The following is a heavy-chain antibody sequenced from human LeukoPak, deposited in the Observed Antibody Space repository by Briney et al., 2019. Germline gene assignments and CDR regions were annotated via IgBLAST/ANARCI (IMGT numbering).Heavy chain of an antibody. V-gene: IGHV3-20*04. J-gene: IGHJ6*03. Sequence: GGSLRLSCAASGFTFDDYGMSWVRQAPGKGLEWVSGINWNGGSTGYADSVKGRFTISRDNAKNSLYLQMNSLRAEDTALYYCARNLLDYYYYYMDVWGKGTTVTVSS. CDR3: ARNLLDYYYYYMDV. CDR1: GFTFDDYG. CDR2: INWNGGST.